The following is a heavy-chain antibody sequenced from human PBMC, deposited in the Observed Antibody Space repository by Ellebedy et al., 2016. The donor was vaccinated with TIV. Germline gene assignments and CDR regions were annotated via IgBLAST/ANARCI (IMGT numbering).Heavy chain of an antibody. D-gene: IGHD1-1*01. CDR2: IPRDSDAM. CDR3: VRDLHWAFDI. J-gene: IGHJ3*02. Sequence: GESLKISCSASGFTFSSFSMNWVRQAPGKGLEWVSYIPRDSDAMSYADSVKGRFTISRDNAKNSLYLQMNSMRDVDTAVYYCVRDLHWAFDIWGQGTVVTVSS. V-gene: IGHV3-48*02. CDR1: GFTFSSFS.